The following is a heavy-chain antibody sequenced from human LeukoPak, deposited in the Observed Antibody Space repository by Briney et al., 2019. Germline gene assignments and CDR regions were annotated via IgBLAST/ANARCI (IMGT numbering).Heavy chain of an antibody. J-gene: IGHJ5*02. CDR1: GFTFSSYG. D-gene: IGHD1-14*01. CDR3: AKDTTPPKAGFDP. CDR2: IRYDGSNK. V-gene: IGHV3-30*02. Sequence: GGSLRLSCAASGFTFSSYGMHWVRQAPGKGLEWVAFIRYDGSNKYYADSVKGRFTISRDNSKNTLYLQMNSLRAEDTAVYYCAKDTTPPKAGFDPWGQGTLVTVSS.